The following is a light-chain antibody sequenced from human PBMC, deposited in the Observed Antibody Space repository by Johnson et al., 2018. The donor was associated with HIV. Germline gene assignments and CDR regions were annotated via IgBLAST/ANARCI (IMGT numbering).Light chain of an antibody. V-gene: IGLV1-51*02. CDR3: STWDNSLSAGGV. CDR2: ENN. J-gene: IGLJ1*01. Sequence: QSVLTQPPSVSAAPGQKVTISCSGSSSNIGNNYVSWYQQVPGTAPKLLIYENNKRPSGIPDRFSGSKSGTSATLGITGLQTGDEADYYCSTWDNSLSAGGVFGTGTQVPVL. CDR1: SSNIGNNY.